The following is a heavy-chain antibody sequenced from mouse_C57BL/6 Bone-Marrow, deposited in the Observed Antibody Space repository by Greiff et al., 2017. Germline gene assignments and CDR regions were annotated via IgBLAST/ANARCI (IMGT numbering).Heavy chain of an antibody. CDR3: TRALSYYGTNY. CDR1: GFNIKDYY. D-gene: IGHD1-1*01. Sequence: EVQLQQSGAELVKPGASVKLSCTASGFNIKDYYLHWVKQRTEQGLEWIGRIDPEDGETKYAPKFQDKATITADTSSNTAYLQLSSLTSEDTAVYYYTRALSYYGTNYWGQGTTLTVSS. V-gene: IGHV14-2*01. CDR2: IDPEDGET. J-gene: IGHJ2*01.